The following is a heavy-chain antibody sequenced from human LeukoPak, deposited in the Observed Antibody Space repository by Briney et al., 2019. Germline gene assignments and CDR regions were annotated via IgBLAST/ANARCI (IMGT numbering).Heavy chain of an antibody. D-gene: IGHD4-17*01. CDR2: INPSGDST. J-gene: IGHJ1*01. CDR3: ARDYGDYGYFQH. V-gene: IGHV1-46*01. Sequence: ASVNVSCKASGYTFTSYYMHWVRQAPGQGLEWMGIINPSGDSTSYAQKFQGRVTMTRDTSTSTVYMELSSLRSEDTAVYYCARDYGDYGYFQHWGQGTLVTVSS. CDR1: GYTFTSYY.